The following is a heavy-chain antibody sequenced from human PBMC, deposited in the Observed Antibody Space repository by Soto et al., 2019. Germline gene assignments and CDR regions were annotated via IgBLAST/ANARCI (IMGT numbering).Heavy chain of an antibody. Sequence: GESLKISCKGSGYSFTSYWIGWVRQMPGKGLEWMGIIYPGDSDTRYSPSFQGQVTISADKSISTAYLQWSSLKASDTAMYYCASRGYYDSSGSHYFDYWGQGTLVTVSS. CDR1: GYSFTSYW. J-gene: IGHJ4*02. D-gene: IGHD3-22*01. V-gene: IGHV5-51*01. CDR3: ASRGYYDSSGSHYFDY. CDR2: IYPGDSDT.